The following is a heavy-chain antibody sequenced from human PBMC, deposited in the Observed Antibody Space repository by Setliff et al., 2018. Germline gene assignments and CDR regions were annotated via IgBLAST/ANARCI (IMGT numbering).Heavy chain of an antibody. D-gene: IGHD3-9*01. J-gene: IGHJ4*02. CDR1: GASVSGNSYY. V-gene: IGHV4-39*07. CDR2: MYYGGGGST. CDR3: ARAPRYFDPTGSYFDY. Sequence: SEILSLTCTVSGASVSGNSYYWGWIRQPPGKGLEWIGSMYYGGGGSTYYNASLKSRVTISVDTSKNQFSLKLNSVTAADTAVYYCARAPRYFDPTGSYFDYWGQGTLVTVS.